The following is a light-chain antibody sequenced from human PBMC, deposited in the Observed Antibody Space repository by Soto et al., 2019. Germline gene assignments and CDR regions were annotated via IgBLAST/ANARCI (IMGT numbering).Light chain of an antibody. CDR2: SNV. V-gene: IGLV1-44*01. CDR1: TSNIGSNT. CDR3: ATWDDSLNSYV. Sequence: QSVLRQPSSASGTPGQRVTISCSGATSNIGSNTVNWYQQVPGEAPKLLIHSNVQRPSGVPDRISASKSGTSASLAISSLQSEDEAEYYCATWDDSLNSYVFGPATKLTVL. J-gene: IGLJ1*01.